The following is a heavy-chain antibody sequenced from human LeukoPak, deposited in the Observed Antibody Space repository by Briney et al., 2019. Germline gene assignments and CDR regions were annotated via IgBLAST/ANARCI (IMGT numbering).Heavy chain of an antibody. D-gene: IGHD3-10*01. CDR2: IYHSGST. J-gene: IGHJ4*02. Sequence: SETLSLTCTVSGYSISSGYYWGWIRQPPGKGLEWIGSIYHSGSTYYNPSLKSRVTISVDTSKNQFSLKLGSVTAADTAVYYCASWQRFGEVYWGQGTLVTVSS. CDR3: ASWQRFGEVY. CDR1: GYSISSGYY. V-gene: IGHV4-38-2*02.